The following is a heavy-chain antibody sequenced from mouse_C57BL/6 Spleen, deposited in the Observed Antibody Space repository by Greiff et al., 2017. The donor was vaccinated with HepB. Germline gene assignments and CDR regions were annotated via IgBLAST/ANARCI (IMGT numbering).Heavy chain of an antibody. CDR2: IDPETGGT. J-gene: IGHJ4*01. Sequence: SGAELVRPGASVTLSCKASGYTFTDYEMHWVKQTPVHGLEWIGAIDPETGGTAYNQKFKGKAILTADTSSSTAYMELRSLTSEDSAVYYCTRSGAYSNYEAYYYAMDYWGQGTSVTVSS. CDR1: GYTFTDYE. CDR3: TRSGAYSNYEAYYYAMDY. V-gene: IGHV1-15*01. D-gene: IGHD2-5*01.